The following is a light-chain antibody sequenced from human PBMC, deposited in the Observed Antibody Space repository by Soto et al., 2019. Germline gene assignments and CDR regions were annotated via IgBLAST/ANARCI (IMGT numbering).Light chain of an antibody. CDR1: QGINNY. Sequence: DIQLTQSPSFLSASVGDRVTITCRASQGINNYLGWYQQKPGKAPKLLIYAASTSQSGVPSRFSGSGSGTEFTLTISRLQPEDFATYYCQQLNSYPITFGPGTKVDI. CDR3: QQLNSYPIT. CDR2: AAS. V-gene: IGKV1-9*01. J-gene: IGKJ3*01.